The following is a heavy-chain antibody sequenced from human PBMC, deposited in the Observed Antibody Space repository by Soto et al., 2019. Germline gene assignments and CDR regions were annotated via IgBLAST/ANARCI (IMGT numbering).Heavy chain of an antibody. D-gene: IGHD4-17*01. J-gene: IGHJ4*02. CDR2: IYYSGST. CDR1: GGSISSGGYY. CDR3: ARDSADYGDSNPYFDY. Sequence: QVQLQESGPGLVKPSQTLSLTCTVSGGSISSGGYYWSWIRQHPGKGLEWIGYIYYSGSTYYNPSLKSRVTISVDTSKNQFSLKLSSVTAADTAVYYCARDSADYGDSNPYFDYWGQGTLVTVSS. V-gene: IGHV4-31*03.